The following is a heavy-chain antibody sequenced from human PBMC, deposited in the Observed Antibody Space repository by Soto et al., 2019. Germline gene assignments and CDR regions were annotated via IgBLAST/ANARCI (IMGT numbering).Heavy chain of an antibody. D-gene: IGHD6-6*01. V-gene: IGHV1-69*01. CDR3: ASWHSSSRTYYYYYGMDV. CDR2: IIPIFGTA. J-gene: IGHJ6*02. Sequence: QVQLVQSGAEVKKPGSSVKVSCKASGGTFSSYAISWVRQAPGQGLEWMGGIIPIFGTAIYAQKFQGRVTITADESTSTAYMELSSLRSEDTAVYYCASWHSSSRTYYYYYGMDVWGQGTTVTVSS. CDR1: GGTFSSYA.